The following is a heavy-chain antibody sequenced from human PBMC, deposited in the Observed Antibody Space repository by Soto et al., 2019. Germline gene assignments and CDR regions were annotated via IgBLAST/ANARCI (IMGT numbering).Heavy chain of an antibody. D-gene: IGHD3-3*01. Sequence: EVQLLESGGGLVQPGGSLRLSCAASGFTFSSYAMSWVRQAPGKGLEWVSAISGSGGSTYYADSVKGRFTISRDNSKNTLYLQMNSLRAEDTAVYYCAKLVWSGYLYYYYGMDVWGQGTTVTVSS. CDR3: AKLVWSGYLYYYYGMDV. CDR2: ISGSGGST. V-gene: IGHV3-23*01. J-gene: IGHJ6*02. CDR1: GFTFSSYA.